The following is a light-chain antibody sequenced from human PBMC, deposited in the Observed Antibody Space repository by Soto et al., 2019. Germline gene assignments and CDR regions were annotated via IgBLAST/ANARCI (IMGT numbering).Light chain of an antibody. CDR1: SSDVGGYRY. CDR3: SSSTNTNTLVM. CDR2: EVS. Sequence: QSVLTQPASVSGSPGQSITISCTGTSSDVGGYRYVSWFQQHPGKAPKVVIYEVSNRPSGVSNRFSGSKSGNTASLTISGLQAEDEAMYFCSSSTNTNTLVMFGGGTKVTVL. V-gene: IGLV2-14*01. J-gene: IGLJ3*02.